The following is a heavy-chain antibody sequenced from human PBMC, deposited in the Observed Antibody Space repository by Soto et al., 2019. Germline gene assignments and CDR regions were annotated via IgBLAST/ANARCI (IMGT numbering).Heavy chain of an antibody. J-gene: IGHJ4*02. CDR2: IYYSGST. CDR3: GRKRGYSGYDWGDFDY. V-gene: IGHV4-59*08. D-gene: IGHD5-12*01. Sequence: SETLSLTCTVSGGSISSYYWSWIRQPPGKGLEWIGYIYYSGSTNYNPSLKSRVTISVDTSKNQFSLKLSSVTAADTAVYYCGRKRGYSGYDWGDFDYWGQGTLVTVSS. CDR1: GGSISSYY.